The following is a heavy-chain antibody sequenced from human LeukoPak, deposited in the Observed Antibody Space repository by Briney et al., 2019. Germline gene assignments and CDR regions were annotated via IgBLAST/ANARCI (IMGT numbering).Heavy chain of an antibody. Sequence: SETLSLTCTVSGGSISSYYWSWIRQPPGKGLEWIGYIYYSGSTNYNPSLKSRVTISVDTSKNQFSLKLSSVTAADTAVYYCARGREVGARGRFDYWGQGTLVTVSS. D-gene: IGHD1-26*01. CDR1: GGSISSYY. V-gene: IGHV4-59*12. CDR2: IYYSGST. CDR3: ARGREVGARGRFDY. J-gene: IGHJ4*02.